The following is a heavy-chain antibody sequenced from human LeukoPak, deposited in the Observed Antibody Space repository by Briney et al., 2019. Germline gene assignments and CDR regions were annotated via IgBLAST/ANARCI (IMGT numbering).Heavy chain of an antibody. D-gene: IGHD1-26*01. CDR2: IYTSGST. CDR1: GGSISSYY. V-gene: IGHV4-4*07. Sequence: PSETLSLTCTVSGGSISSYYWSWIRQPAGKGLEWIGRIYTSGSTNYNASLKSRVSMSVDTSKNQFSLKPSSVTAADTAVSYCARENSGSYREFDYWGQGTLVTVSS. J-gene: IGHJ4*02. CDR3: ARENSGSYREFDY.